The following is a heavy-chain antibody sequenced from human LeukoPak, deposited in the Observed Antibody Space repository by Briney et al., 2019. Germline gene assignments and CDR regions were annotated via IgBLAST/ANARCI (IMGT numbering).Heavy chain of an antibody. V-gene: IGHV4-39*01. CDR2: IYYSGST. CDR3: ARHRRGYYGRGDYFDY. CDR1: GGSISSSSYY. D-gene: IGHD3-10*02. Sequence: ASETLSLTCTVSGGSISSSSYYWGWIRQPPGKGLEWIGSIYYSGSTYYNPSLKSRVTISVDTSKNQFSLKLSSVTAADTAVYYCARHRRGYYGRGDYFDYWGQGTLVTVSS. J-gene: IGHJ4*02.